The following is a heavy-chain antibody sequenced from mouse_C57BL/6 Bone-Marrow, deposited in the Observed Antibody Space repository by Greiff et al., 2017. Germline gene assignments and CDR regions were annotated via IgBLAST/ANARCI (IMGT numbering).Heavy chain of an antibody. CDR1: GYTFTSYT. CDR3: ARGGVTGTYYAMDY. D-gene: IGHD4-1*01. Sequence: QVQLQQSGAELARPGASVKMSCKASGYTFTSYTMHWVKQRPGQGLEWIGYINPSRGYTKYNQKFKDKATLTAYKSSSTAYMQLSSLTSEDSAVYYCARGGVTGTYYAMDYWGQGTSGTVSS. CDR2: INPSRGYT. J-gene: IGHJ4*01. V-gene: IGHV1-4*01.